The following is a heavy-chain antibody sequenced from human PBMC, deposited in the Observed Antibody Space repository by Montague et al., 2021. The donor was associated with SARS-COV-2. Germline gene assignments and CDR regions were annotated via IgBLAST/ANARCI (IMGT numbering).Heavy chain of an antibody. CDR2: INHSGST. V-gene: IGHV4-34*01. Sequence: SETLSLTCAVYGGSLSGYYWAWIRLTPAKGLEWIGEINHSGSTNYNPSLKSRLTISVDTSKKRFTLKLNSMTAADTAVYYCARGADYDFWSGFLRYKWFDPWGLGTPVTVSS. CDR1: GGSLSGYY. J-gene: IGHJ5*02. D-gene: IGHD3-3*01. CDR3: ARGADYDFWSGFLRYKWFDP.